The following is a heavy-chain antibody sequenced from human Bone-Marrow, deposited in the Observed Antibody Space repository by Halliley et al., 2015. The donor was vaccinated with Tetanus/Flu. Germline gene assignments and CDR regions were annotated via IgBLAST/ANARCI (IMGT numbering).Heavy chain of an antibody. Sequence: TLSLTCTVSGGSISSGGYFWSWIRQLPGKGLEWIGYIYYTGSTYYNSSLKSRVTISIDRSKDQFSLKPSSVTAADTAVYYCARGGATVGGTAFDPWGQGTLVTVSS. V-gene: IGHV4-31*03. J-gene: IGHJ5*02. D-gene: IGHD3-16*01. CDR1: GGSISSGGYF. CDR2: IYYTGST. CDR3: ARGGATVGGTAFDP.